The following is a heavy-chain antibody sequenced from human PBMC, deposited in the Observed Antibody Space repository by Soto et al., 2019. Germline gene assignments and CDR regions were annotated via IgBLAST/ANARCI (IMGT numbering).Heavy chain of an antibody. CDR2: IYYSGST. V-gene: IGHV4-61*01. J-gene: IGHJ4*02. D-gene: IGHD3-3*01. CDR1: GGSISSSYY. CDR3: ARVNFWSGYYYFDY. Sequence: SETLSLTCAVSGGSISSSYYWSWIRQPPGKGLEWIGYIYYSGSTNYNPSLKSRVTISVDTSKNQFSLKLSSVTAADTAVYYCARVNFWSGYYYFDYWGQGTLVTVSS.